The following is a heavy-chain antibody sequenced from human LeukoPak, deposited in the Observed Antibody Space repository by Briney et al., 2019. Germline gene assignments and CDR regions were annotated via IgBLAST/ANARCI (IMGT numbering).Heavy chain of an antibody. Sequence: PGGSLRLSCAASGFTLSSYGMHWVRQAPGKGLEWVAMSSYDGSNKQYTDFVKGRFTISRDNSKNTLYLQMNSLRAEDTAVYHCAKDLYSSGWYNYFDPWGQGALVTVSS. V-gene: IGHV3-30*18. CDR1: GFTLSSYG. CDR3: AKDLYSSGWYNYFDP. CDR2: SSYDGSNK. D-gene: IGHD6-19*01. J-gene: IGHJ5*02.